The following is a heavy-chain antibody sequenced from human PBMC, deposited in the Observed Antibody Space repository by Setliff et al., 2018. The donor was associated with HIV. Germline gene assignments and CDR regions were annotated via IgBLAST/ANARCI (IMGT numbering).Heavy chain of an antibody. CDR2: INTSGST. D-gene: IGHD2-15*01. CDR3: ARDRIEVVVDGPHDVFDV. J-gene: IGHJ3*01. V-gene: IGHV4-4*07. Sequence: SETLSLTCTVSGGSVSNYYWTWIRQSAGKGLEWIGHINTSGSTNYNPSLTSRVTLSVDTSKNQFFLKLTSLSAADTAVYYCARDRIEVVVDGPHDVFDVWGRGTTVTVSS. CDR1: GGSVSNYY.